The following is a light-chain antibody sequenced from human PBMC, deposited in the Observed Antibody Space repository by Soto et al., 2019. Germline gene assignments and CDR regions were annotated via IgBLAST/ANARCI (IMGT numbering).Light chain of an antibody. J-gene: IGKJ4*01. V-gene: IGKV3-20*01. CDR1: QSVSSGH. CDR2: AAS. CDR3: QQYDTSPLT. Sequence: EIVLTQSPGTLSLSPGGRATLSCRASQSVSSGHLAWYQQKPGQAPRLLIYAASSRATGIPDRFSGSGSGTDFTLTISRLEPEDFAVYYCQQYDTSPLTFGGGTEVEIK.